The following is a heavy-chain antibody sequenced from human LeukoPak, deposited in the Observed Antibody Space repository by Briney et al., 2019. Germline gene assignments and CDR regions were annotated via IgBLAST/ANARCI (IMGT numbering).Heavy chain of an antibody. CDR3: AKDAGPQQLVFFDS. D-gene: IGHD6-6*01. V-gene: IGHV3-23*01. CDR1: GFTFSDYS. Sequence: GGSLRLSCAASGFTFSDYSFNWVRQAPGQGLEWVSTISGSGGNMYQADSVKGRFTISRDNSRSTLYLQMNSLRAEDTAVYYCAKDAGPQQLVFFDSWGQGTLVTVSS. J-gene: IGHJ4*02. CDR2: ISGSGGNM.